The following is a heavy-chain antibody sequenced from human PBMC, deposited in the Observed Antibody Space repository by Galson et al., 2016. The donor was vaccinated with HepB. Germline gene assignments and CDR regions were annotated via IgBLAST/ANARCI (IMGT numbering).Heavy chain of an antibody. Sequence: PALVKPTQTLTLTCTFSGFSLSFIGVGVGWIRQPPGKALEWLALMYWDDDKRYRPSLQRRLTITKDTSKNQVVLTMTDMDPVDTATYYCVHVYYDRSGYWGTPEYFDYWGQGTLVTVSS. D-gene: IGHD3-22*01. J-gene: IGHJ4*02. CDR1: GFSLSFIGVG. CDR3: VHVYYDRSGYWGTPEYFDY. CDR2: MYWDDDK. V-gene: IGHV2-5*02.